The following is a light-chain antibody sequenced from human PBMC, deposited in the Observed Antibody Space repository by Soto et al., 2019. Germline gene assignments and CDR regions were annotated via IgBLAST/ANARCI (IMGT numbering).Light chain of an antibody. V-gene: IGKV3-15*01. J-gene: IGKJ5*01. Sequence: EIVMTQSPATLSVSPGERATLSCRASQSVTSKLAWYQQKPGQAPRLLIYGASTRATGIPARFSGSGSGTEFTLTISSLQSEDFAVYYCQVYGPSPPITFGQGTRLEIK. CDR3: QVYGPSPPIT. CDR2: GAS. CDR1: QSVTSK.